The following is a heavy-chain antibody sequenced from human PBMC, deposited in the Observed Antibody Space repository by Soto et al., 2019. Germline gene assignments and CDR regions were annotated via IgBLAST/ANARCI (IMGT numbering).Heavy chain of an antibody. V-gene: IGHV5-10-1*01. Sequence: PGESPTISCKVSGDSFTSYWISWVRQMPGKGLEWMGRIDPSDSYTNYSPSFQGHVTISADKSISTAYLQWSSLKASDTAMYYCARHGVVVVPAAELLHLDPWGQGTLVTVSS. D-gene: IGHD2-2*01. CDR3: ARHGVVVVPAAELLHLDP. J-gene: IGHJ5*02. CDR2: IDPSDSYT. CDR1: GDSFTSYW.